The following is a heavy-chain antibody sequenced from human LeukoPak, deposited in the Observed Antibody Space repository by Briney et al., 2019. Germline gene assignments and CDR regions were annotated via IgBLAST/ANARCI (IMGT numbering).Heavy chain of an antibody. CDR1: GFTFDDYA. V-gene: IGHV3-9*01. D-gene: IGHD3-10*01. Sequence: GGSLRLSCAASGFTFDDYAMHWVRQAPGKGLEWVSGISWNSGSIDYADSVKGRFTISRDNAKNSLYLQMNSLRAEDTALYYCAKDLGAYYGSGSVRADYWGQGTLVTVSS. CDR3: AKDLGAYYGSGSVRADY. J-gene: IGHJ4*02. CDR2: ISWNSGSI.